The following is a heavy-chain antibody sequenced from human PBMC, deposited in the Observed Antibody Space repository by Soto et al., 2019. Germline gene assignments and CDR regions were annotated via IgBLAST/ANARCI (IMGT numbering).Heavy chain of an antibody. J-gene: IGHJ4*02. CDR3: ARDQNGSPHFDY. D-gene: IGHD1-26*01. CDR1: GASIRSYY. Sequence: SETLSLTCTVSGASIRSYYWSWIRQPPGKGLEWIGFSYYSGSTNYNPSLKSRVTISVDTSKNQFSLKLTSVTAADTAVYYCARDQNGSPHFDYWGQGTLVNVSS. V-gene: IGHV4-59*01. CDR2: SYYSGST.